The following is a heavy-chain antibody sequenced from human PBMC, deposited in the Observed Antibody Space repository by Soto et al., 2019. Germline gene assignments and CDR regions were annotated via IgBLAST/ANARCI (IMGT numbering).Heavy chain of an antibody. D-gene: IGHD1-26*01. CDR2: MNPNSGNT. Sequence: ASVKVSCKASGYTFTSYDTNWVRQATGQGLEWMGWMNPNSGNTGYAQKFQGRVTMTRNTSISTAYMELSSLRSEDTAVYYCARLPLGGSWRIYYYYGMDVWGQGTTVTVSS. CDR3: ARLPLGGSWRIYYYYGMDV. CDR1: GYTFTSYD. J-gene: IGHJ6*02. V-gene: IGHV1-8*01.